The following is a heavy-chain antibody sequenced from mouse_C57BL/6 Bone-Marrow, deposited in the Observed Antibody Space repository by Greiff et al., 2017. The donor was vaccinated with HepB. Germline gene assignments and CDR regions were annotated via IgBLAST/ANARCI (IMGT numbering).Heavy chain of an antibody. V-gene: IGHV1-59*01. Sequence: QVQLQQSGPELVKPGPSVKLSCKASGYTFTSYWMHWVKQRPGKGLEWIGVIYPADSYTNYNQKFKGKATLTVDTSSSTAYMQLSSLTSEDSAVFYCARRTVVASYYFDYWGQGTTLTVSS. CDR1: GYTFTSYW. CDR2: IYPADSYT. J-gene: IGHJ2*01. D-gene: IGHD1-1*01. CDR3: ARRTVVASYYFDY.